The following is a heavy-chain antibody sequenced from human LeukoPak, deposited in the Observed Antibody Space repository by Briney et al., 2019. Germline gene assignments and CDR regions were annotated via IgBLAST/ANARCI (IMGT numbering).Heavy chain of an antibody. V-gene: IGHV3-23*01. CDR2: ITGSGGST. CDR3: AEDRGGSRYHMDV. CDR1: GVTFSNHA. Sequence: PGGSLRLSCAASGVTFSNHAMSWVRQAPGKGLEWVSGITGSGGSTYHAESVKGRFTISRDNSKNTLYLEMNSLRAEDTAVYYCAEDRGGSRYHMDVWGEGTTVTVSS. J-gene: IGHJ6*03. D-gene: IGHD1-26*01.